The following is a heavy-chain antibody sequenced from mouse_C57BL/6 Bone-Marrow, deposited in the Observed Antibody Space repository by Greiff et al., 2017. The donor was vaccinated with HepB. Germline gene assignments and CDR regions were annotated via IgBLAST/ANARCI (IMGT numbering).Heavy chain of an antibody. J-gene: IGHJ4*01. D-gene: IGHD1-1*01. CDR3: ARRLYYYGSQYYYAMDY. CDR2: ISYSGST. Sequence: ESGPGLAKPSQTLSLTCSVTGYSITSDYWNWIRKFPGNKLEYMGYISYSGSTYYNPSLKSRISITRDTSKNQYYLQLNSVTTEDTATYYCARRLYYYGSQYYYAMDYWGQGTSVTVSS. CDR1: GYSITSDY. V-gene: IGHV3-8*01.